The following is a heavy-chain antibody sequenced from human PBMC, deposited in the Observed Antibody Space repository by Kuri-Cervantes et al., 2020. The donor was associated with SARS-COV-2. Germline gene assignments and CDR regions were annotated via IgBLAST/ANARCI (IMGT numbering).Heavy chain of an antibody. CDR3: ARVGYCSGGSCLRNDAFGI. CDR2: INHSGST. Sequence: SETLSLTCAVYGGSFSGYYWSWIRQPPGKGLEWIGEINHSGSTNYNPSLKSRVTISVDTSKNQFSLKLSSVTAADTAVYYCARVGYCSGGSCLRNDAFGIWGQGTMVTVSS. J-gene: IGHJ3*02. CDR1: GGSFSGYY. D-gene: IGHD2-15*01. V-gene: IGHV4-34*01.